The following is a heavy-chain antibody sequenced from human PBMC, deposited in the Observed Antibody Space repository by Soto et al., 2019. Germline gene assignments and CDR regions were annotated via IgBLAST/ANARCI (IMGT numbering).Heavy chain of an antibody. D-gene: IGHD3-22*01. CDR1: GITFSAYA. Sequence: QVQLVESGGGVVQPGTSLRLSCAASGITFSAYAMHWVRQAPGKGLEWVARISYDASASSNADSVKGRFTISRDNSRSTLYLQMNSLRTEDTAIYSGVRDYNDGSGRFDYWGQGALVTVSS. CDR3: VRDYNDGSGRFDY. J-gene: IGHJ4*02. CDR2: ISYDASAS. V-gene: IGHV3-30-3*01.